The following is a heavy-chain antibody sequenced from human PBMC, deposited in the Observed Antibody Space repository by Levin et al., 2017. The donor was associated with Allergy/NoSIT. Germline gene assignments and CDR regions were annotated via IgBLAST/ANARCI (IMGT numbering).Heavy chain of an antibody. V-gene: IGHV4-59*01. CDR2: IYYSGNT. D-gene: IGHD4-17*01. Sequence: SETLSLTCTVSGGSISSYYWSWIRQPPGKGLEWIGYIYYSGNTNYNPSLKSRVTISVDTSKKQFSLKLNSVTAADTAVYYCARYLATTVTFDSWGQGTLVTVSS. J-gene: IGHJ4*02. CDR1: GGSISSYY. CDR3: ARYLATTVTFDS.